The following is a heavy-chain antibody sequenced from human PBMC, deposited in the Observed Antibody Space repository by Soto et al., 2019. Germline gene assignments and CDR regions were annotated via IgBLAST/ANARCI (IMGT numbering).Heavy chain of an antibody. Sequence: GGSLRRSCAASGFTLSSYAMHWVRQAPGKGLEWVAVISYDGSNKYYADSVKGRFTISRDNSKNTLYLQMNRLRAEDTAVYYSAKERIPAAAPSTYYFYYLDVLRPGTTLTFSS. D-gene: IGHD2-15*01. CDR3: AKERIPAAAPSTYYFYYLDV. J-gene: IGHJ6*02. CDR1: GFTLSSYA. V-gene: IGHV3-30*04. CDR2: ISYDGSNK.